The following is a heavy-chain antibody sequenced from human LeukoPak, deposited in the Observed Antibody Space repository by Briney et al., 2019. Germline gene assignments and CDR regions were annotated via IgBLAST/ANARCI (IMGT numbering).Heavy chain of an antibody. CDR1: GFTFSTYG. J-gene: IGHJ4*02. Sequence: GGSLGLSCAASGFTFSTYGMHWVRQAPGRGLEWVAIISYDGNDKDYADSVRGRFTISRDNSKNTLYLQMNSLRGEDTAVYYCAKSTAPAGYYLDYWGQGILVTVSS. D-gene: IGHD2-2*01. CDR2: ISYDGNDK. CDR3: AKSTAPAGYYLDY. V-gene: IGHV3-30*18.